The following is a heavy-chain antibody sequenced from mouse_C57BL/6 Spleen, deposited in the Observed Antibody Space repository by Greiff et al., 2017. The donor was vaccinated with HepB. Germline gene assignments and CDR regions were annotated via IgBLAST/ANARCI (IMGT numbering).Heavy chain of an antibody. J-gene: IGHJ2*01. CDR3: ARSYYRFDY. D-gene: IGHD2-14*01. Sequence: EVQRVESGAELVKPGASVKMSCKASGYTFTDYNMHWVKQSHGKSLEWIGYINPNNGGTSYNQKFKGKATLTVNKFSSTAYMELRSLTSEDSAVYYCARSYYRFDYWGQGTTLTVSS. CDR1: GYTFTDYN. CDR2: INPNNGGT. V-gene: IGHV1-22*01.